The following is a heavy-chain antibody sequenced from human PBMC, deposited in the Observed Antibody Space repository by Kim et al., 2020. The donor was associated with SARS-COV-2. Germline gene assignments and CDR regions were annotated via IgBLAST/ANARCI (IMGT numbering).Heavy chain of an antibody. CDR1: GFTFSSYG. CDR2: ISYDGSNK. CDR3: AKDRQDYYDSSGYYQDY. J-gene: IGHJ4*02. D-gene: IGHD3-22*01. Sequence: GGSLRLSCAASGFTFSSYGMHWVRQAPGKGLEWVAVISYDGSNKYYADSVKGRFTISRDNSKNTLYLQMNSLRAEDTAVYYCAKDRQDYYDSSGYYQDYWGQGTLVTVSS. V-gene: IGHV3-30*18.